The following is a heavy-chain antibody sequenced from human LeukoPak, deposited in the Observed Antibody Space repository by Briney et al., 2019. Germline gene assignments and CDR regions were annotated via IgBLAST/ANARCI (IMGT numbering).Heavy chain of an antibody. V-gene: IGHV4-34*01. CDR1: GFTFSSYS. Sequence: GSLRLSCAASGFTFSSYSMNWVRQPPGKGLEWIGEINHSGSTNYNPSLKSRVTISVDTSKNQFSLKLSSVTAADTAVYYCARGPVDTAMADYWGQGTLVTVSS. D-gene: IGHD5-18*01. CDR2: INHSGST. CDR3: ARGPVDTAMADY. J-gene: IGHJ4*02.